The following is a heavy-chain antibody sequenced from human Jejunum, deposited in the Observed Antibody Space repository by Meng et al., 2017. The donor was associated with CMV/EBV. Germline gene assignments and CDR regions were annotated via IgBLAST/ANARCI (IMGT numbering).Heavy chain of an antibody. D-gene: IGHD2-15*01. CDR1: GYTFTSFA. J-gene: IGHJ4*02. CDR3: ARGRYCSGGKCYSDY. V-gene: IGHV7-4-1*02. Sequence: QVQFVQSGAEVKKPGASVNVSCKTSGYTFTSFAMNWVRQAPGQGLEWMGWINTDTGKPTYAQGFTGRFVFSLDTSVSTTYLQISSLEAEDTAIYYCARGRYCSGGKCYSDYWGQGTLVTVSS. CDR2: INTDTGKP.